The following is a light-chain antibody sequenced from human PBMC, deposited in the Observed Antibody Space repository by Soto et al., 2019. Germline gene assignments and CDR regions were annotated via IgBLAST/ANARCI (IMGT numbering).Light chain of an antibody. J-gene: IGLJ1*01. CDR3: RSYAGSSTSYV. CDR1: SSDVGSYNL. Sequence: QSVLTQPASVSGSPGQSITISCTGTSSDVGSYNLVSWYQQHPGKAPKLMIYEVSKRPSGVSNRFSGSKSGNTASLTISGLQAEDEADYYCRSYAGSSTSYVFGPGTKLTVL. V-gene: IGLV2-23*02. CDR2: EVS.